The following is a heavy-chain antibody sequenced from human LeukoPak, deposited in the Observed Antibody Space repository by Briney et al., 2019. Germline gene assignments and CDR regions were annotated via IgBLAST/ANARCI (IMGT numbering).Heavy chain of an antibody. CDR2: IYYSGST. Sequence: SETLSLTCTVSGGSISSSSYYWGWIRQPPGKGLEWIGSIYYSGSTYYNPSLKSRVTISVDTSKNQFSLKLSSVTAADTAVYYCARDYDSSGYSHDAFDIWGQGTMVTVSS. V-gene: IGHV4-39*07. D-gene: IGHD3-22*01. CDR1: GGSISSSSYY. J-gene: IGHJ3*02. CDR3: ARDYDSSGYSHDAFDI.